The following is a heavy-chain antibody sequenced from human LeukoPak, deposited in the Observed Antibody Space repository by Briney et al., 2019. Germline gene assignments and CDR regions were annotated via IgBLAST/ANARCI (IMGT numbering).Heavy chain of an antibody. CDR2: IGSSSTYI. CDR1: GFTFSSYW. V-gene: IGHV3-21*01. J-gene: IGHJ4*02. Sequence: GGSLRLSCAASGFTFSSYWMSWVRQAPGKGPEWVSSIGSSSTYIYYADSVKGRFIISRDNAKNSLFLQMNSLRAEDTAVYYCARVGRQLGQPFDYWGQGTLVTVSS. D-gene: IGHD6-6*01. CDR3: ARVGRQLGQPFDY.